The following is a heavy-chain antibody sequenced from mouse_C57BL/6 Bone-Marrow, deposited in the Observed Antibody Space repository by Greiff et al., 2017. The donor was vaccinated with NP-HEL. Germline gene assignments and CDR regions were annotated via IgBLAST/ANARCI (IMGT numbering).Heavy chain of an antibody. V-gene: IGHV5-12*01. CDR3: ARQGTTVVAPYWYFDV. J-gene: IGHJ1*03. Sequence: EVQVVESGGGLVQPGGSLKLSCAASGFTFSDYYMYWVRQTPEKRLEWVAYISNGGGSTYYPDTVKGRFTISRDNAKNTLYLQMSRLKSEDTAMYYCARQGTTVVAPYWYFDVWGTGTTVTVSS. CDR1: GFTFSDYY. D-gene: IGHD1-1*01. CDR2: ISNGGGST.